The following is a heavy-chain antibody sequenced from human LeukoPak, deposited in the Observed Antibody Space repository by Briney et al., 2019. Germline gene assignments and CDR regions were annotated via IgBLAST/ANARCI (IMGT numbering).Heavy chain of an antibody. J-gene: IGHJ3*01. Sequence: PGGSLRLSCATSGFTFSSYAMSWVRQAPGKGLEWVSAISGSGGSTYYADSVKGRFTISRDNSKNTLYLQMNSLRAEDTAVYYCARHITVSYDAFDLWGRGTMVTVSS. CDR1: GFTFSSYA. CDR3: ARHITVSYDAFDL. V-gene: IGHV3-23*01. D-gene: IGHD6-19*01. CDR2: ISGSGGST.